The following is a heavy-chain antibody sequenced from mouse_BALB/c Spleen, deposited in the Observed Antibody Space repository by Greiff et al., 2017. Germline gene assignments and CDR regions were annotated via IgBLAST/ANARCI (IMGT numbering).Heavy chain of an antibody. CDR2: ISSGGST. V-gene: IGHV5-6-5*01. D-gene: IGHD2-10*02. J-gene: IGHJ1*01. CDR1: GFTFSSYA. CDR3: ARALVWDWYFDV. Sequence: EVKLVESGGGLVKPGGSLKLSCAASGFTFSSYAMSWVRQTPEKRLEWVASISSGGSTYYPDSVKGRFTISRDNARNILYLQMSSLRSEDTAMYYCARALVWDWYFDVWGAGTTVTVSS.